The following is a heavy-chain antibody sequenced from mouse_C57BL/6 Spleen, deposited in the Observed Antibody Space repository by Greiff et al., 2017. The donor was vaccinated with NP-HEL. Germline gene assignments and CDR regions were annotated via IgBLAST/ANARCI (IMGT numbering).Heavy chain of an antibody. CDR1: GYTFTDYY. Sequence: EVQLQQSGPELVKPGASVKISCKASGYTFTDYYMNWVKQSHGKSLEWIGDINPNNGGTSYNQKFKGKATLTVDKSSSTAYMELRSLTSEDSAVYYCARSRYYGSPAWFADWGQGTLVTVSA. CDR3: ARSRYYGSPAWFAD. CDR2: INPNNGGT. D-gene: IGHD1-1*01. V-gene: IGHV1-26*01. J-gene: IGHJ3*01.